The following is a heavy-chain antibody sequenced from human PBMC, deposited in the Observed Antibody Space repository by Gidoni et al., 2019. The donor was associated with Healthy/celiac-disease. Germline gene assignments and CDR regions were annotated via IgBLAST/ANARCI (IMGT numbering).Heavy chain of an antibody. V-gene: IGHV3-48*03. D-gene: IGHD5-12*01. J-gene: IGHJ6*02. Sequence: EGQLVESGGGWVQPGGSLRLSWAASGSTFSSYEMNWVRQATGKGLGWVSYISSSGSTIYYANSVKGRFTISRDNAKNSLYLQMNSLRAEDTAVYYCARGLVNYYGMDVWSQGTTVTVSS. CDR2: ISSSGSTI. CDR3: ARGLVNYYGMDV. CDR1: GSTFSSYE.